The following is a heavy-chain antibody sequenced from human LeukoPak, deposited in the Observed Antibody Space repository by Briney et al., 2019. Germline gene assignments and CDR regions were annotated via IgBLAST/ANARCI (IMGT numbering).Heavy chain of an antibody. J-gene: IGHJ5*02. V-gene: IGHV1-69*13. D-gene: IGHD6-19*01. Sequence: SVKVSCKASGGTFSSYAISWVRQAPGQGLEWMGGIIPIFGTANYAQKFQGRVTITADESTSAAYMELGSLRSEDTAVYYCARGYVYSSGWYNWFDPWGQGTLVTVSS. CDR1: GGTFSSYA. CDR3: ARGYVYSSGWYNWFDP. CDR2: IIPIFGTA.